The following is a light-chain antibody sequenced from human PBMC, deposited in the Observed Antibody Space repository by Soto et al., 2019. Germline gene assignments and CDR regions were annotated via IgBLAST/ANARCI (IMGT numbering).Light chain of an antibody. CDR1: SSNIGSFYD. Sequence: QSVLTQPPSVSGAPGQRVTIPCTGSSSNIGSFYDVHWYQQLPGTVPKLLIYGDNNRPSGVPDRFSGSKSGTAASLAITGLQAEDEADYYCQSYDNSLNHVVFCGGTQLTVL. J-gene: IGLJ2*01. CDR3: QSYDNSLNHVV. V-gene: IGLV1-40*01. CDR2: GDN.